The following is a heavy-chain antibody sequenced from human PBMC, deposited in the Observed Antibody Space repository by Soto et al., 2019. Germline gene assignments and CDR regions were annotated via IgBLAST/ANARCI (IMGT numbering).Heavy chain of an antibody. J-gene: IGHJ6*02. CDR3: ARAGYGDFVPPDYYYYGMDV. D-gene: IGHD4-17*01. Sequence: ASLKVSCKASGYTFTGYYMHWVRQAPGQGLEWMGWINPNSGGTNYAQKFQGRVTMTRDTSISTAYMELSRLRSDDTAVYYCARAGYGDFVPPDYYYYGMDVWGQVTTVTVSS. CDR2: INPNSGGT. V-gene: IGHV1-2*02. CDR1: GYTFTGYY.